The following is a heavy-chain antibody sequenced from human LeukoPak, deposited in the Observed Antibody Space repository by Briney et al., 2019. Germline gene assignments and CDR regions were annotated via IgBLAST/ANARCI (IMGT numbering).Heavy chain of an antibody. J-gene: IGHJ4*02. V-gene: IGHV3-9*01. D-gene: IGHD4-17*01. CDR2: ISWNSGSI. CDR3: AKEGVTTNLPGYYFDY. Sequence: GGSLRLSCAASGFTFDDYAMHWVRQAPGKGLEWVSGISWNSGSIGYADSVKGRFTISRDNAKNSLYLQMNSLRAEDTALYYCAKEGVTTNLPGYYFDYWGQGTLVTVSS. CDR1: GFTFDDYA.